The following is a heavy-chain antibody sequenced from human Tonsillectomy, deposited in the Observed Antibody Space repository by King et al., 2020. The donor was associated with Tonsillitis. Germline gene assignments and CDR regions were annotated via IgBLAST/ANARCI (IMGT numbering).Heavy chain of an antibody. Sequence: QLVQSGAEVKKPGSSVKVSCKASGGTFSSYALSWVRQTPGQGLEWMGGIIPIFGTANYAQKFQGRVTLTADESTSTAYMELSSLTSEDTAVYYCARDYRDYYDSSGFQGAFDFWGQGTMVTVSS. CDR3: ARDYRDYYDSSGFQGAFDF. D-gene: IGHD3-22*01. CDR1: GGTFSSYA. V-gene: IGHV1-69*01. J-gene: IGHJ3*01. CDR2: IIPIFGTA.